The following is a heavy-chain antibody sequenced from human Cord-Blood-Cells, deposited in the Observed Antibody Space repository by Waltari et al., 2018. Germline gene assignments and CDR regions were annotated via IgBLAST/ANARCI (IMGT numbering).Heavy chain of an antibody. CDR3: ARHTGGYDFWSGYYAFDI. CDR2: IYYSGST. CDR1: GGSISSSSYY. Sequence: QLQLQESGPGLVKPSETLSLTCTVSGGSISSSSYYWGWIRQPPGKGLEWIWSIYYSGSTYYNPSLKSRVTISVDTSKNQFSLKLSSVTAADTAVYYCARHTGGYDFWSGYYAFDIWGQGTMVTVSS. D-gene: IGHD3-3*01. V-gene: IGHV4-39*01. J-gene: IGHJ3*02.